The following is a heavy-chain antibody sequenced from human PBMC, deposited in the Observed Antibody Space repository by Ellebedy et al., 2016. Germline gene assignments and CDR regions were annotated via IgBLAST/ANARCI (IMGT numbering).Heavy chain of an antibody. CDR3: ARPLEYSSSSGYYAMDV. D-gene: IGHD6-6*01. V-gene: IGHV1-18*04. CDR1: GYTFTSYG. Sequence: ASVKVSCKASGYTFTSYGISWVRQAPGQGLESMGWISTYNGKTNYAQQGQGRVTMTTDTSTDTAYMEVRTLRSDDTAVYYCARPLEYSSSSGYYAMDVWGQGTTVTVSS. J-gene: IGHJ6*02. CDR2: ISTYNGKT.